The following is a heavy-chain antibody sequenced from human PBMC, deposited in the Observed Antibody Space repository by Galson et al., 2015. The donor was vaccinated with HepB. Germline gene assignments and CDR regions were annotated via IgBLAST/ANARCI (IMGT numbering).Heavy chain of an antibody. V-gene: IGHV3-33*01. CDR2: MWYDGSNK. D-gene: IGHD6-19*01. J-gene: IGHJ4*02. CDR3: VRGDGQYSSGRFDY. CDR1: GFTFTSYG. Sequence: SLRLSCAASGFTFTSYGMHWDRQAPGKGLEWVALMWYDGSNKYYADSVKGRFTISRDNSKNTLYLQMSSLRAEDTAVYYCVRGDGQYSSGRFDYWGQGTLVTASS.